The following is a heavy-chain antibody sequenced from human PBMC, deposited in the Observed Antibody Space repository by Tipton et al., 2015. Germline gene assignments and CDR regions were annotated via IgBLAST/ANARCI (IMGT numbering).Heavy chain of an antibody. CDR1: GGSISSGDYY. D-gene: IGHD5-12*01. CDR2: ISYSGNT. V-gene: IGHV4-31*03. Sequence: TLSLTCKVSGGSISSGDYYWTWIRQHPGKGLEWIGYISYSGNTFYNPSLTSRVTISLDTSKSQFFLNLRSVTAADTAIYYCARDSLSVGGHGRGCGMDVWRQGPPVTVSS. J-gene: IGHJ6*02. CDR3: ARDSLSVGGHGRGCGMDV.